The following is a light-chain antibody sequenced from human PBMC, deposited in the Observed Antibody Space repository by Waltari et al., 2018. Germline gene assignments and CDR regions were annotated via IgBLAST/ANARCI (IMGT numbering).Light chain of an antibody. CDR1: QSVYNY. J-gene: IGKJ3*01. Sequence: EIVLTQSPATLSLSPVERATLSCRASQSVYNYLAWYQQKPGQAPRLLIYDSSNRATGIPARFSGSGSGTDFTLTISSLEPEDFAVYYCQQRSHWPRTFGPGTKVDIK. CDR2: DSS. CDR3: QQRSHWPRT. V-gene: IGKV3-11*01.